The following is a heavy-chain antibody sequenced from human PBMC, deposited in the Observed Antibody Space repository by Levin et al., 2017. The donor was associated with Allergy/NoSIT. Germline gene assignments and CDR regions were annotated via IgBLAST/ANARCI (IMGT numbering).Heavy chain of an antibody. D-gene: IGHD4-17*01. CDR3: AKDACALGDYVFDY. CDR2: ISSDGTNA. V-gene: IGHV3-30*18. J-gene: IGHJ4*02. Sequence: PGGSLRLSCEASGFTFGQYGMHWVRKAPGTGLDRVAVISSDGTNAAYADPVNGRVTISRENSKNTLYLHKNSSRAADTAVFYCAKDACALGDYVFDYWGQGTLVTVSS. CDR1: GFTFGQYG.